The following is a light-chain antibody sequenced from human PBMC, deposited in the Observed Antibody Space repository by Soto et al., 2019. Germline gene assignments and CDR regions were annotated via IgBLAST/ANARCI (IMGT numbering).Light chain of an antibody. CDR3: QKYNSAPRT. CDR2: AAS. V-gene: IGKV1-27*01. J-gene: IGKJ1*01. CDR1: QDINNY. Sequence: DIQMTQSPSALSASVGDRVTITSRASQDINNYLAWYQVQPGKGPKLLIYAASTLQSGVPSRFSGSGSGTDFTLTISSLQPEDVATYFCQKYNSAPRTFGQGTRVEI.